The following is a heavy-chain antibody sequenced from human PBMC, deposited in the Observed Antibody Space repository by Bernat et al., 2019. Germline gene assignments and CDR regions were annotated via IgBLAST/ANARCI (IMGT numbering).Heavy chain of an antibody. Sequence: EVQLVQSGAEVKKPGESLKISCKGSGYKFTSYWIGWVRQMPRKGLEWMGIIYPGDSDTRYSPSFQGQVTISADKSISTAYLQWSSLKASDTAMYYCARHRVGYCSSTSCVDFDYWGQGTLVTVSS. CDR1: GYKFTSYW. J-gene: IGHJ4*02. V-gene: IGHV5-51*01. CDR2: IYPGDSDT. D-gene: IGHD2-2*01. CDR3: ARHRVGYCSSTSCVDFDY.